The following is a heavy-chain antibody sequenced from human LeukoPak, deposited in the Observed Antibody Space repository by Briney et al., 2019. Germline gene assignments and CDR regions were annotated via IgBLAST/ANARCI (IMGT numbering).Heavy chain of an antibody. J-gene: IGHJ2*01. CDR2: IIPIFGTA. CDR3: ARGDYEYQLLSRRLWWYFDL. V-gene: IGHV1-69*13. CDR1: GGTFSSYA. Sequence: SVKVSCKASGGTFSSYAISWVRQAPGQGLEWMGGIIPIFGTANYAQKFQGRVTITVDESTSTAYMELSSLRSADTAVYYCARGDYEYQLLSRRLWWYFDLWGRGTLVTVSS. D-gene: IGHD2-2*01.